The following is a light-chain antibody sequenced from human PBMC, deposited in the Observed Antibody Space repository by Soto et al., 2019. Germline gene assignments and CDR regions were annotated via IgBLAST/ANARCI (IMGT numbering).Light chain of an antibody. V-gene: IGKV3-20*01. J-gene: IGKJ4*01. CDR1: QSLTNNY. Sequence: EIVLTQSPGTLSLSPGERATLSCRASQSLTNNYLAWYQQKPGQAPRLLIYAASSRATGIPDRFSGSGSETDVTLTISRLEPEDCAVYYCQQYGSSLPVTFGEGTKVDIK. CDR3: QQYGSSLPVT. CDR2: AAS.